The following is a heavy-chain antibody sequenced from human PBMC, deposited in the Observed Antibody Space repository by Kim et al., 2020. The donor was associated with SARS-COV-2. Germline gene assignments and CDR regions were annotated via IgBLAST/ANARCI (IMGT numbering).Heavy chain of an antibody. CDR2: IYYSGST. J-gene: IGHJ6*02. D-gene: IGHD3-10*01. CDR1: GGSISSGGYS. CDR3: ARGYVSGRPYRMDA. Sequence: SETLSLTCAVSGGSISSGGYSWSWIRQPPGKGLEWLGYIYYSGSTYYNPSLKSRVTISVYRTKNQFSLKLISVTAAATALYYCARGYVSGRPYRMDAWG. V-gene: IGHV4-30-2*01.